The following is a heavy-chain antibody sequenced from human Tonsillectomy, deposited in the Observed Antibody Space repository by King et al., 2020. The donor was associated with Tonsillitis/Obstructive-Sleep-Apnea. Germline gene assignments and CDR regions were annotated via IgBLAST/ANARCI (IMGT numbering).Heavy chain of an antibody. V-gene: IGHV3-7*04. CDR1: GFTFRRYW. J-gene: IGHJ4*02. CDR3: ARDHISDY. CDR2: IKHDGSEK. Sequence: VQLVESGGGLVQPGGSLRLSCAASGFTFRRYWMSWVRQAPGKGLEWVADIKHDGSEKYHVDSVKGRFTISRDNAKNSLYLQMNSLRAEDTAVYYCARDHISDYWGQGTLVTVSS.